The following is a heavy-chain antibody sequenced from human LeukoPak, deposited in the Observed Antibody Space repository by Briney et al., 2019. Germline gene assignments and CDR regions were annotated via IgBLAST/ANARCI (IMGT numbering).Heavy chain of an antibody. CDR2: INHSGST. CDR3: ARHAGLAVAATGFDY. V-gene: IGHV4-34*01. Sequence: SETLSLTCAVYGGSFSGYYWSWIRQPPGKGLEWIGEINHSGSTNYNPSLKSRVTISVDTSKNQFSLKLSSVTAADTAVYYCARHAGLAVAATGFDYWGQGTLATVSS. J-gene: IGHJ4*02. D-gene: IGHD6-19*01. CDR1: GGSFSGYY.